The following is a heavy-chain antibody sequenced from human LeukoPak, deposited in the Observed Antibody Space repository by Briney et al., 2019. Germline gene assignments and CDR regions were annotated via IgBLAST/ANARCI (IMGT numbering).Heavy chain of an antibody. V-gene: IGHV3-48*03. D-gene: IGHD1-20*01. J-gene: IGHJ3*02. CDR2: ISSSGSTI. CDR3: ARGGWTGYNWKRGAFDI. CDR1: GFTFSSYE. Sequence: SGGSLRLSCAASGFTFSSYEMKWVRQAPGKGLEWVSYISSSGSTIYYADSVKGRFTISRDNAKNSLYLQMNSLRAEDTAVYYCARGGWTGYNWKRGAFDIWGQGTMVTVSS.